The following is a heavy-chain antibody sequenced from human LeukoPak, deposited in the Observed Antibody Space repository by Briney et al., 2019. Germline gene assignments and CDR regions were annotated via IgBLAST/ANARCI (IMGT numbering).Heavy chain of an antibody. CDR2: IYYSGST. V-gene: IGHV4-39*01. Sequence: KSSETLSLTCTVSGGSISSSSYYWGWIRQPPGKGLEWIGSIYYSGSTYYNPSLKSRVTISVDTSKNQFSLKLSSVTAADTAVYYCARHSSSSRAVGYWGQGTLVTVSS. D-gene: IGHD6-6*01. CDR1: GGSISSSSYY. CDR3: ARHSSSSRAVGY. J-gene: IGHJ4*02.